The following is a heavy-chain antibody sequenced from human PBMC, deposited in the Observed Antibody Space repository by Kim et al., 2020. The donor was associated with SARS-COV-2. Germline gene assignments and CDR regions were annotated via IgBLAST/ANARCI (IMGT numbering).Heavy chain of an antibody. J-gene: IGHJ4*02. CDR3: TTDLYSYYFDY. CDR2: T. V-gene: IGHV3-15*01. D-gene: IGHD5-18*01. Sequence: TDYAAPVKGKFTISRDASKNTLYLQMNSLKTEDTAVYYCTTDLYSYYFDYWGQGTLVTVSS.